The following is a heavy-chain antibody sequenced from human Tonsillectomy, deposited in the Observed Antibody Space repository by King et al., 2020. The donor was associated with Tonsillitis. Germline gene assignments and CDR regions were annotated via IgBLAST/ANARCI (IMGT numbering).Heavy chain of an antibody. V-gene: IGHV3-49*03. D-gene: IGHD6-13*01. CDR2: IRSRAYGETT. J-gene: IGHJ4*02. Sequence: VQLVESGGGLVQPGRSLRLSCTASGFTFGDYAMSWFRQAPGKGLEWVGFIRSRAYGETTEYAASVKERFTISRDDSKSTAYLHMNSLTTEDTAVYYCTRGRGGAAGWADYWGQGTLVTVSS. CDR1: GFTFGDYA. CDR3: TRGRGGAAGWADY.